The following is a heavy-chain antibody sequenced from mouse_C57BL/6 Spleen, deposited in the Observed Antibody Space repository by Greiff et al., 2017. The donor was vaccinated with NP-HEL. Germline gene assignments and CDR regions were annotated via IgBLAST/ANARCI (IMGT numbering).Heavy chain of an antibody. CDR2: ISSGSSTI. J-gene: IGHJ4*01. Sequence: EVQRVESGGGLVKPGGSLKLSCAASGFTFSDYGMHWVRQAPEKGLEWVAYISSGSSTIYYADTVKGRFTISRDNAKNTLFLQMTSLRSEDTAMYYCAREEYYSNYNYYAMDYWGQGTSVTVSS. D-gene: IGHD2-5*01. V-gene: IGHV5-17*01. CDR1: GFTFSDYG. CDR3: AREEYYSNYNYYAMDY.